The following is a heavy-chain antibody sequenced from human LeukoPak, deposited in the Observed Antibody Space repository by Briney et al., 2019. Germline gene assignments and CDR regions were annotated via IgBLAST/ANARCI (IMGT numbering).Heavy chain of an antibody. CDR2: INSDGSST. CDR1: GFTFSSYW. D-gene: IGHD3-3*01. CDR3: ARDKGFRVIFGEDAFDI. Sequence: RPGGSLRLSCAASGFTFSSYWMHWVRQAPGKGLVWVSRINSDGSSTSYADSVKGRFTTSRDNAKNTLYLQMNSLRAEDTAVYYCARDKGFRVIFGEDAFDIWGQGTMVTVSS. J-gene: IGHJ3*02. V-gene: IGHV3-74*01.